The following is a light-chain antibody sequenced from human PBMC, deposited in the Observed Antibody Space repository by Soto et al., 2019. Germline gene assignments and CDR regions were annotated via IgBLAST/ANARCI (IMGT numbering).Light chain of an antibody. J-gene: IGKJ3*01. V-gene: IGKV3-20*01. CDR2: GAS. CDR1: QSVSGNS. Sequence: EIVVTQSPVTLSLSPGERATLSCRASQSVSGNSLAWYQQRPGQAPRLLIYGASSRATGTPDSFSGTGSGTDFTLTIRRLEPEDFAVYYCDQYGSSPYTFGPGTKVEIK. CDR3: DQYGSSPYT.